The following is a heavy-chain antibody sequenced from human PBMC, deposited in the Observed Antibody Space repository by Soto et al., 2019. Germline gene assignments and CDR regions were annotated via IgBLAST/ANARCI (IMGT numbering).Heavy chain of an antibody. V-gene: IGHV3-21*06. CDR1: GFTFTRYS. CDR2: ISSTTNYI. J-gene: IGHJ4*02. Sequence: GGSLRLSCAASGFTFTRYSMNWVRQAPGKGLERVSSISSTTNYIYYGDSMKGRFTISRDNAKNSLYLEMNSLRAEDTAVYYCARESEDLTSNFDYWGKGTLVTVS. CDR3: ARESEDLTSNFDY.